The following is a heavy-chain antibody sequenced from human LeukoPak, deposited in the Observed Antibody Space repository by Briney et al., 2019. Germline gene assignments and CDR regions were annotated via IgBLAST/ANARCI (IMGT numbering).Heavy chain of an antibody. CDR3: ATQGGY. CDR2: IWYDGSND. V-gene: IGHV3-33*01. CDR1: GFIFSSYG. J-gene: IGHJ4*02. Sequence: GKSLRPSCAASGFIFSSYGMHWVRQAPGKELEWVAVIWYDGSNDNYADSVKGRFTISRDNSKNTLYLQMNSLRAEDTAVYYCATQGGYWGQGTLVTVSS. D-gene: IGHD3-16*01.